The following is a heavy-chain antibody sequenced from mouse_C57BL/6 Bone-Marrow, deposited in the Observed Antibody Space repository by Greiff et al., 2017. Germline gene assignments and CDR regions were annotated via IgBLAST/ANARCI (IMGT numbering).Heavy chain of an antibody. V-gene: IGHV1-64*01. CDR1: GYTFTSYW. Sequence: VKLQQPGAELVKPGASVKLSCKASGYTFTSYWMHWVKQRPGQGLEWIGMIHPNSGSTNYNEKFTGKATLTVDKSSSTAYMQLSSLTSEDSVVYYCARVPSLYYYGSSYSYYFDYWGQGTTLTVSS. CDR2: IHPNSGST. J-gene: IGHJ2*01. D-gene: IGHD1-1*01. CDR3: ARVPSLYYYGSSYSYYFDY.